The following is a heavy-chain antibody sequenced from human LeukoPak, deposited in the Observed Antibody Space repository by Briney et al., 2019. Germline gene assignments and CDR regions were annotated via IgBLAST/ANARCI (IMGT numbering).Heavy chain of an antibody. CDR1: GYSFNTFW. V-gene: IGHV5-51*01. Sequence: GESLKISCKGSGYSFNTFWIGWVRQTPETGLEWMGNIYPSDSETKYKPSFQGQVTISVDKSISTAYLRLRSLKASDTAIYYCARLIYYGSGKTYFFDSWGQGTLVTVSS. CDR2: IYPSDSET. D-gene: IGHD3-10*01. J-gene: IGHJ4*02. CDR3: ARLIYYGSGKTYFFDS.